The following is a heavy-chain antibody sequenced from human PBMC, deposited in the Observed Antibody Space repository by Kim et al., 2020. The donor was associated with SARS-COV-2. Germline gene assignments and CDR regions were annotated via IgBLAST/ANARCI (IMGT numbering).Heavy chain of an antibody. CDR1: GGSFSHYY. CDR2: INYFGIA. V-gene: IGHV4-34*08. Sequence: SQTLSLTCGVYGGSFSHYYWTWIRQSPETGIQWLGEINYFGIAHYNPSLTGRLTISLDTPMRQFSLDLNAVTAEDNGLYFCATGFCAGDCDYWKLDYFDTRGPGGLVTVS. CDR3: ATGFCAGDCDYWKLDYFDT. J-gene: IGHJ4*02. D-gene: IGHD2-21*02.